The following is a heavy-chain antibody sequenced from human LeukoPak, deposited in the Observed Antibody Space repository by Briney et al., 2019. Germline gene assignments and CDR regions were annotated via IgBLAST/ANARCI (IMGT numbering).Heavy chain of an antibody. CDR2: INSDDSST. J-gene: IGHJ4*02. D-gene: IGHD6-19*01. Sequence: GGSLRLSCAASGFTFSTYWMHWVRQAPGKGLVWVSRINSDDSSTSYADSVKGRFNISRDTAKNTLYLQMNSLRGEDTAVYYCARGAVAGNFDYWGRGTLVVVSS. V-gene: IGHV3-74*01. CDR1: GFTFSTYW. CDR3: ARGAVAGNFDY.